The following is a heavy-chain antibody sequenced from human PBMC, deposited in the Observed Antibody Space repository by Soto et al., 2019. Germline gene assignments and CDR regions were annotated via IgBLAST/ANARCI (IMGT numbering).Heavy chain of an antibody. CDR1: GFTFDDYA. Sequence: EVQLVESGGGLVQPGRSLRLSCAASGFTFDDYAMHWVRQAPGKGLEWVSGISWNSGSIGYADSVKGRFTISRDNAKNSLYLKMHSLRAEDTAVYYCKKEKGGLGYYYGMDVWGQGTTVTVSS. J-gene: IGHJ6*02. D-gene: IGHD3-16*01. V-gene: IGHV3-9*01. CDR3: KKEKGGLGYYYGMDV. CDR2: ISWNSGSI.